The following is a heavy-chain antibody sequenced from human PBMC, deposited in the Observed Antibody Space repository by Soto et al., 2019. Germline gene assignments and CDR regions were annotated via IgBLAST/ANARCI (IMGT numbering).Heavy chain of an antibody. CDR3: AKDRGPRRQWLIGPFDY. J-gene: IGHJ4*02. CDR2: ISYDGTKT. V-gene: IGHV3-30*18. CDR1: GFTFSIYA. Sequence: QVPLVESGGGVVQPGRSLRVSCAASGFTFSIYAMHWVRQAPGTGLEWVAVISYDGTKTYYADSVKGRFTISRDNSKNTVYLQMSSLRDEDTAVYYCAKDRGPRRQWLIGPFDYWGQGTLVTVSP. D-gene: IGHD6-19*01.